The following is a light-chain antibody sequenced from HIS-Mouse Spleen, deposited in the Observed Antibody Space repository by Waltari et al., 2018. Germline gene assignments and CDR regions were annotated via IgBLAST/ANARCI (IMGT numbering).Light chain of an antibody. J-gene: IGKJ2*01. CDR2: KAS. Sequence: DIQMTQSPSTLSASVGDRVTITCRASQSISSWLAWYQQKPGKAPKLLIYKASSLESGVPSRFGGSGSGTEFTLTISSLQPDDFATCYCQQYNSYPYTFGQGTKLEIK. V-gene: IGKV1-5*03. CDR1: QSISSW. CDR3: QQYNSYPYT.